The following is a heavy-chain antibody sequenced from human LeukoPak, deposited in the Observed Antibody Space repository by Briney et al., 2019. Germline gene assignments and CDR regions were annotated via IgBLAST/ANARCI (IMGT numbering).Heavy chain of an antibody. CDR3: ARGVNNWNVDVLDI. CDR1: GESVSGYY. J-gene: IGHJ3*02. CDR2: INHSGST. V-gene: IGHV4-34*01. Sequence: SQTVSLTWAVDGESVSGYYWGWVSQPPGKGLEWMGEINHSGSTNYTPSLKSRVTISVATSKNHFSMKLSSVTAADTAVYYSARGVNNWNVDVLDIWGQGTMVTVSS. D-gene: IGHD1-20*01.